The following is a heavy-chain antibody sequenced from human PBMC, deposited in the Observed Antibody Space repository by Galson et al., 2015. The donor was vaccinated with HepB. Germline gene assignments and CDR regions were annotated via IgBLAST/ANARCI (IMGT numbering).Heavy chain of an antibody. Sequence: SLRLSCAASEFTFSSYGMHWVRQAPGKGLEWVAFIRYDGSNKYYADSVKGRFTISRDNSKNTLYLQMNSLRAEDTAVYYCAKDFSKSCSSTSCDYYWGQGALFPVS. CDR2: IRYDGSNK. J-gene: IGHJ4*02. D-gene: IGHD2-2*01. CDR3: AKDFSKSCSSTSCDYY. V-gene: IGHV3-30*02. CDR1: EFTFSSYG.